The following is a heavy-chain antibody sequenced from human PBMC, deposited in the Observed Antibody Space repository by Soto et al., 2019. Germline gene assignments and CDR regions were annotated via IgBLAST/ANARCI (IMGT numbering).Heavy chain of an antibody. J-gene: IGHJ4*02. D-gene: IGHD2-8*01. V-gene: IGHV1-2*02. Sequence: GASVKVSCKASGYTFSGYYVHWVRQAPGQGLEWLGCINPNSGGTKYARKFQGRVTMTRDTYISTASMHLSALISDDTAVYYCARSTNWNLDYWGQGTLVTVSS. CDR2: INPNSGGT. CDR3: ARSTNWNLDY. CDR1: GYTFSGYY.